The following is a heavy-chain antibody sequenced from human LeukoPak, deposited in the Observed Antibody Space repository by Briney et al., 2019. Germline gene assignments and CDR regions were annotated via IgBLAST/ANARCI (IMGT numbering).Heavy chain of an antibody. J-gene: IGHJ4*02. CDR2: IYSGGST. V-gene: IGHV3-53*01. D-gene: IGHD4-17*01. Sequence: PGGSLRLSCAASGFTVSSNYMSWVRQAPGKGLEWVSVIYSGGSTYYADSVKGRFTISRDNSKNTLYLQVNSLRAEDTAVYYCARGQYFPYGDTEYYFDYWGQGTLVTVSS. CDR1: GFTVSSNY. CDR3: ARGQYFPYGDTEYYFDY.